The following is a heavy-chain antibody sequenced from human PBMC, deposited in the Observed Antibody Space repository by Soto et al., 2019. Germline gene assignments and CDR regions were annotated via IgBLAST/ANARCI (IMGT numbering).Heavy chain of an antibody. J-gene: IGHJ6*01. D-gene: IGHD6-19*01. CDR1: GFTFSDHY. Sequence: EVQLVESGGGLVQPGGSLRLSCAASGFTFSDHYMDWVRQAPGKGLEWVGRTRNKANSYTTEYAASVKGRFTISRDDSKNSLYLQMNSLKTEDTAVYYCARGHSSGWYFSHPNDYYGMDVW. CDR2: TRNKANSYTT. CDR3: ARGHSSGWYFSHPNDYYGMDV. V-gene: IGHV3-72*01.